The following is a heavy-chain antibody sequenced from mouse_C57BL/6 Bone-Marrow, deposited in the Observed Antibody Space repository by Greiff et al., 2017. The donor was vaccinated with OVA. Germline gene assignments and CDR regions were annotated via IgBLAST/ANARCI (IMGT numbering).Heavy chain of an antibody. CDR3: ASACSYYYGSSPYFDY. Sequence: VQLQQSGAELARPGASVKLSCKASCYTFTSFGISCVKPSTGQGLEWLGAIYPRSGNTYYNEKFKGKVTLTADKSSSTANMELRSLTSEDSAVYFGASACSYYYGSSPYFDYWGQGTTLTVSS. CDR2: IYPRSGNT. D-gene: IGHD1-1*01. CDR1: CYTFTSFG. J-gene: IGHJ2*01. V-gene: IGHV1-81*01.